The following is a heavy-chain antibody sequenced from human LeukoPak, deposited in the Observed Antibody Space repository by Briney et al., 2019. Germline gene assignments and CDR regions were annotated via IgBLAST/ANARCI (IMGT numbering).Heavy chain of an antibody. CDR3: ASRRYYDSTGYFPY. J-gene: IGHJ4*02. D-gene: IGHD3-22*01. V-gene: IGHV4-31*03. Sequence: SQTLSLTCTVSGGSISSGGYYWSWIRQHPGKGLEWIGHIHYSGSTYYNPSLQSRVTISPDKSKNQFSLKLNSVSATDTAVYYCASRRYYDSTGYFPYWGQGTLVTVSS. CDR1: GGSISSGGYY. CDR2: IHYSGST.